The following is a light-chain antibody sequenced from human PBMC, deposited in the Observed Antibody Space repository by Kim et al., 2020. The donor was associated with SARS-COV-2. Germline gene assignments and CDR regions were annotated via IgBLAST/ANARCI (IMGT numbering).Light chain of an antibody. CDR2: GAA. Sequence: PGDTATLSCRASQSVNNRFLAWYQHKPGQAPRLLMYGAASRATGIPQRFSGSGSGTDFILTISRLEPEDFAVYYCQQYGNSPPNTFGQGTKLEI. J-gene: IGKJ2*01. V-gene: IGKV3-20*01. CDR1: QSVNNRF. CDR3: QQYGNSPPNT.